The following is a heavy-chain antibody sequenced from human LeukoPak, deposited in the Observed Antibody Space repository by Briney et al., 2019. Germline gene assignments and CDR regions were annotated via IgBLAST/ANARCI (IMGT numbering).Heavy chain of an antibody. CDR3: ARDPGYCDNTSCYAANFDY. J-gene: IGHJ4*02. D-gene: IGHD2-2*01. CDR2: ISGSGGST. CDR1: GFTFSSYE. V-gene: IGHV3-23*01. Sequence: GGSLRLSCAASGFTFSSYEMNWVRQAPGKGLEWVSAISGSGGSTYYADSVKGRFTTSRDNSKNTLYLQMNSLRAEDTAVYYCARDPGYCDNTSCYAANFDYWGQGTLVTVSS.